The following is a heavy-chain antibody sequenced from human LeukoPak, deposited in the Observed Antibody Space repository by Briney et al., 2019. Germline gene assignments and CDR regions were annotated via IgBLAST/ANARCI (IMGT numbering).Heavy chain of an antibody. Sequence: PGGSLRLFCAASGFTFSNYAMNWVRQAPGKGLEWVSSISGSGGSTYFAGSVKGRVTISRDNSKNTMYMQMNSLRVEDTAVYYCAKGGQNYDFWRFDYWGQGSLVTVSS. J-gene: IGHJ4*02. CDR3: AKGGQNYDFWRFDY. CDR1: GFTFSNYA. CDR2: ISGSGGST. V-gene: IGHV3-23*01. D-gene: IGHD3-3*01.